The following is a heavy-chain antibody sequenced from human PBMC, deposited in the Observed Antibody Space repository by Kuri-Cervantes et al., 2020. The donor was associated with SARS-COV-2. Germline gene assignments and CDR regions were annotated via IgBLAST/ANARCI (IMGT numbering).Heavy chain of an antibody. CDR1: GFTFSDYY. D-gene: IGHD3-3*01. CDR3: ARVSRITIFGVANDAFDI. V-gene: IGHV3-11*06. Sequence: GESLKISCAASGFTFSDYYMSWIRQAPGKGLEWVSYISSSSSYTNYADSVKGRFTISRDNAKNSLYLQMNSLRGEDTAVYYRARVSRITIFGVANDAFDIWGQGTMVTVSS. J-gene: IGHJ3*02. CDR2: ISSSSSYT.